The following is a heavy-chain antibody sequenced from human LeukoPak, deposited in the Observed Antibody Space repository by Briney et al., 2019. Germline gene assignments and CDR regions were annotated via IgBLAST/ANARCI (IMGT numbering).Heavy chain of an antibody. Sequence: GGSLRLSCAASGFTFSSYAMSWVRQAPGKGWNWVSVISGGGGSTYYADSVKGRFTISRDNSKNTLYLQMNSLRAEDTAVYHCAKDREMYYYDSSGHGAFDIWGQGTRVTVSS. CDR2: ISGGGGST. CDR3: AKDREMYYYDSSGHGAFDI. V-gene: IGHV3-23*01. CDR1: GFTFSSYA. D-gene: IGHD3-22*01. J-gene: IGHJ3*02.